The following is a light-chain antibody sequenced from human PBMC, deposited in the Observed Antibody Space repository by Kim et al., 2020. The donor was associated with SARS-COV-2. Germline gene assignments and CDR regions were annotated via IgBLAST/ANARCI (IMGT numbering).Light chain of an antibody. Sequence: SSELTQDPAVSVALGQTVRITCQGDSLRSYYVSWYQQKPGQAPILVIYGKNNRPSGIPDRFSGSSSGNTASLTITGAQAEDEADYYCNSRDSNGNPWVFGGGTQLTVL. CDR1: SLRSYY. CDR3: NSRDSNGNPWV. V-gene: IGLV3-19*01. CDR2: GKN. J-gene: IGLJ3*02.